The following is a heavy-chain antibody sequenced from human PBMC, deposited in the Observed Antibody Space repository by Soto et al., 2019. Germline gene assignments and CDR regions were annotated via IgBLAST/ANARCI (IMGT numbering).Heavy chain of an antibody. CDR2: IYYSGST. CDR1: GGSISSYY. Sequence: PSETLSLTCTVSGGSISSYYWSWIRQPPGKGLEWIGYIYYSGSTNYNPSLKSRVTISVDTSKNQFSLKLSSVTAADTAVYYCARLGRKYSYGSHFDYWGQGTLVTVSS. V-gene: IGHV4-59*08. CDR3: ARLGRKYSYGSHFDY. J-gene: IGHJ4*02. D-gene: IGHD5-18*01.